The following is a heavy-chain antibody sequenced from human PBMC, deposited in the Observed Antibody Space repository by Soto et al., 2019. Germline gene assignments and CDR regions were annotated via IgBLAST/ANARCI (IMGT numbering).Heavy chain of an antibody. D-gene: IGHD3-22*01. CDR2: ISWNSGSI. CDR3: AKDSGYYYDSSGPYFDY. J-gene: IGHJ4*02. CDR1: GFTFDDYA. V-gene: IGHV3-9*01. Sequence: FLRLSCAASGFTFDDYAMHWVRQAPGKGLEWVSGISWNSGSIGYADSVKGRFTISRDNAKNSLYLQMNSLRAEDTALYYCAKDSGYYYDSSGPYFDYWGQGTLVTVSS.